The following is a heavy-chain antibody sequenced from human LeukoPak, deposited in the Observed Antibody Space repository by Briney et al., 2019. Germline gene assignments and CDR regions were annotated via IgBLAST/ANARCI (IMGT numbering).Heavy chain of an antibody. D-gene: IGHD5-12*01. CDR3: ARATGYSGYDRIDP. V-gene: IGHV1-8*01. CDR2: MNPNSGNT. J-gene: IGHJ5*02. CDR1: GYTFTSYD. Sequence: VASVKVSFKASGYTFTSYDINWVRQATGQGVEWMGWMNPNSGNTGYAQKFQGRVTMTRNTSISTAYMELSSLRSEDTAVYYCARATGYSGYDRIDPWGQGTLVTVSS.